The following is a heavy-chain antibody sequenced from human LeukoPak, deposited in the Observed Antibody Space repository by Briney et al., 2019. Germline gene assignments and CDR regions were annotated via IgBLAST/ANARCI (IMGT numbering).Heavy chain of an antibody. CDR2: IYYRGST. CDR1: GGSISSYH. D-gene: IGHD5-24*01. V-gene: IGHV4-59*01. Sequence: SETLSLICSVSGGSISSYHWSWIRQPPGKGLEWIGNIYYRGSTNYNPSLKSRVTISVDTSKNQFSLKLNSVTAADTAVYYCARVEMATRSTDHWGQGTLVTVSS. CDR3: ARVEMATRSTDH. J-gene: IGHJ5*02.